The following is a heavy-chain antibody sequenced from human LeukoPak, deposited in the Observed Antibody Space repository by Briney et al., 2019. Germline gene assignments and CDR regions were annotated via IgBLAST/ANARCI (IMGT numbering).Heavy chain of an antibody. Sequence: GGSLRLSCAASGFTFSSYWMSWARQAPGKGLEWVANIKQDGSEKYYVDSVKGRFTISRDNAKNSLYLQMNSLRAEDTAVYYCARGTIAAAGYYYFDYWGQGTQITVSS. J-gene: IGHJ4*02. D-gene: IGHD6-13*01. CDR1: GFTFSSYW. V-gene: IGHV3-7*04. CDR3: ARGTIAAAGYYYFDY. CDR2: IKQDGSEK.